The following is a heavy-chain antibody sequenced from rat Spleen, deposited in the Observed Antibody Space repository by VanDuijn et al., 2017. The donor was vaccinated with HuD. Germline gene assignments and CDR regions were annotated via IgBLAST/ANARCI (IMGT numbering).Heavy chain of an antibody. Sequence: EVQLQESGPGLVKPSQSLSLTCSVTGYSITSSYRWNWIRKFPGNKLEWMGYINSAGSTNYNPSLKSRISITRDTSKNQFFLQVNSVTTEDTATYYCARANWGGYYFDYWGQGVMVTVSS. J-gene: IGHJ2*01. V-gene: IGHV3-3*01. CDR2: INSAGST. CDR3: ARANWGGYYFDY. CDR1: GYSITSSYR. D-gene: IGHD1-11*01.